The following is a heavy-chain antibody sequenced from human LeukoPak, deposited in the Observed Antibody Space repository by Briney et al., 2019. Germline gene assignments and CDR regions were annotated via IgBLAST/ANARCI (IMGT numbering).Heavy chain of an antibody. V-gene: IGHV3-7*01. CDR1: RFTFSSYW. CDR3: ARDPIGGY. J-gene: IGHJ4*02. CDR2: IKQDGSEK. Sequence: PGGSLRLSCAASRFTFSSYWMSWVRQAPGKGLEWVANIKQDGSEKYYVDSVKGRFTISRDNAKNSLYLQMNSLRAEDTAVYYCARDPIGGYWGQGTLVTVSS.